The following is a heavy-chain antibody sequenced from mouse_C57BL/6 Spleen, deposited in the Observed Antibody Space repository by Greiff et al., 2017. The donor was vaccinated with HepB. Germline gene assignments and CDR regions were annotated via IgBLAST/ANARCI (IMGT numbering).Heavy chain of an antibody. CDR3: ARSYGSSPGY. J-gene: IGHJ2*01. CDR1: GYTFTSYW. D-gene: IGHD1-1*01. CDR2: IYPGSGST. Sequence: VQLQQPGAELVMPGASVKLSCKASGYTFTSYWMHWVKQRPGQGLEWIGDIYPGSGSTNYNEKFKSKATLTVDTSSSTAYMQLSSLTSEDSAVYYCARSYGSSPGYWGQGTTLTVSS. V-gene: IGHV1-55*01.